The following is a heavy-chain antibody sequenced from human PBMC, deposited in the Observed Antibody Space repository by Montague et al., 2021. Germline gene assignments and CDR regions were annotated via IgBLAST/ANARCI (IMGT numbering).Heavy chain of an antibody. J-gene: IGHJ5*02. CDR3: ARDPSYYGSWSPNWFDP. D-gene: IGHD3-10*01. CDR1: GFNFNSSA. CDR2: ISFDGSNK. Sequence: SLRLSCAASGFNFNSSAMHWVRQAPGKGLEWVAIISFDGSNKYYADPVKGRFTVSRDNSKNTLFLQMNSLRPEDTAVYYCARDPSYYGSWSPNWFDPWGQGTLVTGSS. V-gene: IGHV3-30*04.